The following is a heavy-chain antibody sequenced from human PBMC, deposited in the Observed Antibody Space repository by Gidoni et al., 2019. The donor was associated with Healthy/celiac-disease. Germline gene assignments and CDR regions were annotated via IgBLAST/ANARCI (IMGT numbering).Heavy chain of an antibody. CDR2: ISSSSSYI. D-gene: IGHD6-6*01. CDR3: ESLDSSSSGYYGMDV. V-gene: IGHV3-21*01. CDR1: GFTFSSYS. Sequence: EVQLVESGGGLVKPGGSLRLSCAASGFTFSSYSMNWVRQAPGKGLEWVSSISSSSSYIYYADSVKGRFTISRDNAKNSLYLQTNSLRAEDTAVYYCESLDSSSSGYYGMDVWGQGTTVTVSS. J-gene: IGHJ6*02.